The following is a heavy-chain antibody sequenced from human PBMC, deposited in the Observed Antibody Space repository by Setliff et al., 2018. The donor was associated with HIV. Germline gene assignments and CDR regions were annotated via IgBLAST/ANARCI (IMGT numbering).Heavy chain of an antibody. D-gene: IGHD3-10*01. CDR1: GFTSGFTFTNYW. Sequence: GGSLRLSCAASGFTSGFTFTNYWMSWVRQAPGKGLEWVANINQNGREKYYVDSVKGRFTISRDNAKDSLYLQMNSLRGEDTAVYYCARVMVRGVEYYVDVWGKGTTVTVSS. CDR3: ARVMVRGVEYYVDV. J-gene: IGHJ6*04. V-gene: IGHV3-7*01. CDR2: INQNGREK.